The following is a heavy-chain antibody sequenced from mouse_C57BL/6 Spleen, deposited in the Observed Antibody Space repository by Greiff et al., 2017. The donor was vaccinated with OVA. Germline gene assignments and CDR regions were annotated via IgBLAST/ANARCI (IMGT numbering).Heavy chain of an antibody. CDR3: ARRDFYGNYVGNFDY. Sequence: VQLKQSGPELVKPGASVKISCKASGYSFTGYYMNWVKQSPEKSLEWIGEINPSTGGTTYNQKFKAKATLTVDKSSSTAYMQLKSLTSEDSAVYYCARRDFYGNYVGNFDYWGKGTTLTVSS. CDR1: GYSFTGYY. D-gene: IGHD2-1*01. CDR2: INPSTGGT. J-gene: IGHJ2*01. V-gene: IGHV1-42*01.